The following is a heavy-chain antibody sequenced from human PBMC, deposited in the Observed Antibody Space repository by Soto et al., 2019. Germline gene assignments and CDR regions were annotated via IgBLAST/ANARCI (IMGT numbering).Heavy chain of an antibody. CDR2: TFPMFGKA. CDR1: GGTFSSYA. J-gene: IGHJ6*02. V-gene: IGHV1-69*06. D-gene: IGHD2-2*03. CDR3: ATVDISTWIDGMDV. Sequence: ASVKVSFKASGGTFSSYAISWVRQAPGQGLEWMGGTFPMFGKANYAQKFQGRVTISADKSTSTAYMELSSLTSEDTAVYYCATVDISTWIDGMDVWGQGTTVTVSS.